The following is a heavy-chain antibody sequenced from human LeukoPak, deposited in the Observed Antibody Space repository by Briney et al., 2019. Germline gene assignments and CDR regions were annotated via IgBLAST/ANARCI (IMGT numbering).Heavy chain of an antibody. CDR1: GYTFTSYG. CDR2: IIPIFGTA. Sequence: SVKVSCKASGYTFTSYGISWVRQAPGQGLEWMGGIIPIFGTANYAQKFQGRVTITTDESTSTAYMELSSLRSEDTAVYYCARVGTGSSWYGYWGQGTLVTVSS. J-gene: IGHJ4*02. D-gene: IGHD6-13*01. V-gene: IGHV1-69*05. CDR3: ARVGTGSSWYGY.